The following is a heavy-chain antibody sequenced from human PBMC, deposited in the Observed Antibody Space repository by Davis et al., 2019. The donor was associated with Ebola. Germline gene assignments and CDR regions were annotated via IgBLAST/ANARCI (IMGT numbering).Heavy chain of an antibody. CDR3: AQQLGDYGGNALRY. CDR1: GFTFSSSW. D-gene: IGHD4-23*01. J-gene: IGHJ4*02. Sequence: PGGSLRFSCATSGFTFSSSWMHWVRQPPGKGLVWVSRIYGDGSGTGYADSVKGRFTISRDNAKKSLYLQMDSLRAEDTAVYYCAQQLGDYGGNALRYWGQGTLVTVSS. V-gene: IGHV3-74*01. CDR2: IYGDGSGT.